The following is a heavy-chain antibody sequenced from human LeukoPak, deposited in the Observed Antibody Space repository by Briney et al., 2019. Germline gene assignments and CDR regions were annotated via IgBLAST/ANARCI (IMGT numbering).Heavy chain of an antibody. J-gene: IGHJ3*02. CDR1: GFTFSSYA. V-gene: IGHV3-23*01. Sequence: GGSLRLSCIASGFTFSSYAMNWVRQAPGKGLEWVSVIGGDSATTNNADSVKGRFTISRDNSKNTLFLEMNSLRVEDTAVYYCAKAKYHSSGGDAFDIWGQGTMVTVSS. CDR2: IGGDSATT. D-gene: IGHD3-10*01. CDR3: AKAKYHSSGGDAFDI.